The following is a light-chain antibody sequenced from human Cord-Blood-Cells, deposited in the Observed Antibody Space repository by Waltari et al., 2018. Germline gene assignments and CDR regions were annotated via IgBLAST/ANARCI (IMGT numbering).Light chain of an antibody. V-gene: IGLV2-14*01. CDR1: SSDVGGYTY. Sequence: QSALTQPASVSGSPGQSITISCTGTSSDVGGYTYVPWYQQPPGKAPKLMIYDVSKRPSGVSNRFSGSKSGNTASLTISGLQAEDEADYYCSSYTSSSTWVFGGGTKLTVL. CDR3: SSYTSSSTWV. CDR2: DVS. J-gene: IGLJ3*02.